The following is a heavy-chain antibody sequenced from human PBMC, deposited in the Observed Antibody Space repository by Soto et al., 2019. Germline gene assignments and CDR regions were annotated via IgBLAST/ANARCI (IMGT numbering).Heavy chain of an antibody. CDR2: MYYSGST. J-gene: IGHJ4*02. D-gene: IGHD2-15*01. CDR3: ARAGAATLSDY. CDR1: GGSISSGGHY. Sequence: SETLSLTCTVSGGSISSGGHYWSWIRQPPGKGLEWIGYMYYSGSTNYNPSLKSRVTISLDTSKNQFSLKLSSVTAADTAVYYCARAGAATLSDYWGQGTLVTVSS. V-gene: IGHV4-61*08.